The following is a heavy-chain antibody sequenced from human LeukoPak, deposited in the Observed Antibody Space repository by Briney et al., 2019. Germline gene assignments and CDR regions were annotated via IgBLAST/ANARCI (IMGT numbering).Heavy chain of an antibody. D-gene: IGHD4-17*01. J-gene: IGHJ4*02. V-gene: IGHV1-8*01. CDR2: MNPNSGNT. Sequence: ASVKVSCKASGYTFTSYDINWVRQATGQGREWVGWMNPNSGNTGYAQKFQGRVTMTRDTSISTAYMELSRLRSDDTAVYYCASEDYGDGTFDYWGQGTLVTVSS. CDR3: ASEDYGDGTFDY. CDR1: GYTFTSYD.